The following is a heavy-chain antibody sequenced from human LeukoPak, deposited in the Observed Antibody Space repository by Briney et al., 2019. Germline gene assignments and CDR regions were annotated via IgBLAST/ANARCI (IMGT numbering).Heavy chain of an antibody. CDR1: GGSFSGNY. CDR3: ARGRGSSSPFDY. Sequence: SETLSLTCAVYGGSFSGNYWSWIRQPPGKGLEWIGEINDSGSTNYNPSLKSRVTISIDTSKNQFSLKLSSVTAADTAVYYCARGRGSSSPFDYWGQGTLVTVSS. J-gene: IGHJ4*02. V-gene: IGHV4-34*01. CDR2: INDSGST. D-gene: IGHD6-6*01.